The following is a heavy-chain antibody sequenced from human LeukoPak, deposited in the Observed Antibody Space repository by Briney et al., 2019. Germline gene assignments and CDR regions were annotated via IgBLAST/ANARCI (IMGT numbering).Heavy chain of an antibody. J-gene: IGHJ4*02. D-gene: IGHD6-13*01. CDR1: GYTFTSYD. CDR3: ARVGLQQLVRDY. CDR2: MNPNSGNT. V-gene: IGHV1-8*01. Sequence: ASVKVSCKASGYTFTSYDINRVRQATGQGLEWMGWMNPNSGNTGYAQKFQGRVTMTRNTSISTAYMELSSLRSEDTAVYYCARVGLQQLVRDYWGQGTLVTVSS.